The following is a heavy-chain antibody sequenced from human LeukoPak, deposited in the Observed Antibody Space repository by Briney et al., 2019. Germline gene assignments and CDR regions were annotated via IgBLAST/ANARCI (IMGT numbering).Heavy chain of an antibody. D-gene: IGHD3-22*01. CDR1: GGSVSSGDYY. CDR2: IYYIGST. CDR3: ARTRTFYYDSSGSTTSYYFDN. J-gene: IGHJ4*02. V-gene: IGHV4-30-4*01. Sequence: SETLSLTCTVSGGSVSSGDYYWSWIRQPPGKGLEWLGYIYYIGSTDYNPSLKSRVTISVDTSRNQFSLKLSSVTAADTAVYYCARTRTFYYDSSGSTTSYYFDNWGQGTLVTVSS.